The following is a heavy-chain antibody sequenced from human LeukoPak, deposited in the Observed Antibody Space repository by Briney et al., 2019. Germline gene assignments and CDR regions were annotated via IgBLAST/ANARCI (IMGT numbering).Heavy chain of an antibody. V-gene: IGHV1-69*13. CDR3: ARDAGRGVSYNY. Sequence: EASVKVSCKASGGTLSSYAISWVRQAPGQGLEWMGGIIPIFGTANYAQKFQGRVTITADESTSTAYMELSSLRSEDTAVYYCARDAGRGVSYNYWGQGTLVTVSS. J-gene: IGHJ4*02. CDR1: GGTLSSYA. D-gene: IGHD3-10*01. CDR2: IIPIFGTA.